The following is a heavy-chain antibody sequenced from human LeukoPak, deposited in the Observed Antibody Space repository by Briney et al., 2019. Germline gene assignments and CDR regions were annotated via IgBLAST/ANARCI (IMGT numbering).Heavy chain of an antibody. CDR1: GGSISRYY. CDR3: TRDLNYYFDY. V-gene: IGHV4-59*01. Sequence: PSETLSLTCTVSGGSISRYYWSWIRQPPGKGPEWIGYIYYNGNTNYNPSLNSRVTISVDTSKNQFSLKLTSVTAADTAVYYCTRDLNYYFDYWGQGILVTVSS. CDR2: IYYNGNT. J-gene: IGHJ4*02. D-gene: IGHD5-24*01.